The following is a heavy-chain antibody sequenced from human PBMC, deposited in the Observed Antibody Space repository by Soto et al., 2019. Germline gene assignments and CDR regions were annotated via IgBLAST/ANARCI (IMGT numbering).Heavy chain of an antibody. CDR3: ARHTDYYDSSGYWG. Sequence: PGGSLRLSCAASGFTFSDSVIHWVRQASWKRLEWVGRIRAKTNNYATAYTASVKGRFSISRDDSKSMAYLQMSSLQTEDTAVYYCARHTDYYDSSGYWGRGMGTLVTVSP. CDR1: GFTFSDSV. CDR2: IRAKTNNYAT. D-gene: IGHD3-22*01. J-gene: IGHJ4*02. V-gene: IGHV3-73*01.